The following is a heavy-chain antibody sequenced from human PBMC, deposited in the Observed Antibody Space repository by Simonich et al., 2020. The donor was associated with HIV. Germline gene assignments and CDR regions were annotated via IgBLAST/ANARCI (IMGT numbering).Heavy chain of an antibody. J-gene: IGHJ3*01. CDR2: LNHRGTS. V-gene: IGHV4-34*02. CDR1: GGSFSGHY. D-gene: IGHD3-10*01. Sequence: QVQLQQWGAGLLKPSETLSLTCAVYGGSFSGHYWTWIRQPPGKGLEWIGELNHRGTSNYNPSRKSRGTISVDTSKNQFSLKLNSVTAADTAVYYCARHFWVGESWGAFDFWGQGTMVTVSS. CDR3: ARHFWVGESWGAFDF.